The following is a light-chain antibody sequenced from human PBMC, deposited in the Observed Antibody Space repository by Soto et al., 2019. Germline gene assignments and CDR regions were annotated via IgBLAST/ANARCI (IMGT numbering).Light chain of an antibody. V-gene: IGKV1-39*01. J-gene: IGKJ2*01. CDR3: QQSDSMPYT. CDR2: AAS. Sequence: DIQMTQSPSSLSASVGDRLTITCRASQTIDNFLNWNQQKPGKAPKLLIYAASSLQSGVPSRFSGSGSGTDFTLTISSLQPEDFATYYCQQSDSMPYTFGQGTKVDIK. CDR1: QTIDNF.